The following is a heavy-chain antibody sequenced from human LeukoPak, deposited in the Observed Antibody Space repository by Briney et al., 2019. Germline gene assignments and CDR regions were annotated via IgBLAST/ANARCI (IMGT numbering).Heavy chain of an antibody. CDR3: ARERKSSTSMDY. D-gene: IGHD2-2*01. V-gene: IGHV3-30*02. J-gene: IGHJ4*02. Sequence: GGSLRLSCGASGFTFKNYGMHWVRQAPGKGLEWVAFIRSDGSNKYYADSVKGRFTISRDNSKNTLYLQMNSLRAEDTAVYFCARERKSSTSMDYWGQGTLVTVSS. CDR1: GFTFKNYG. CDR2: IRSDGSNK.